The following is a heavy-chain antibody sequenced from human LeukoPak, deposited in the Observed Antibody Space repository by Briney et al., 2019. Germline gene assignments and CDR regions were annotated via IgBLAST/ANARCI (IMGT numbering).Heavy chain of an antibody. V-gene: IGHV4-31*01. Sequence: SETLSLTCTVSGGSISSGGYYWSWIRQHSGKGLEWFGYIYNSGSTYYNPPLKSQVTISVYTSKNQFSLKLSSVTAADTAVYYCARGIYVVREIVIPSYCNYWGQGTLVTVSS. D-gene: IGHD3-10*01. CDR3: ARGIYVVREIVIPSYCNY. CDR2: IYNSGST. CDR1: GGSISSGGYY. J-gene: IGHJ4*02.